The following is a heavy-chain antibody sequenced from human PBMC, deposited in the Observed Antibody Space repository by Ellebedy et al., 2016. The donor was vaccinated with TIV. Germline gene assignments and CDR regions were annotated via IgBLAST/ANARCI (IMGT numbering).Heavy chain of an antibody. CDR3: ARDIDY. CDR2: INSDGSST. Sequence: GGSLRLXXAASAFTFNSYWMHWVRQAPGKGLVWVSRINSDGSSTNYADSVKGRFTISRNDAKNSLYLHMNSLRVEDTAVYYCARDIDYWGQGTLVTVSS. V-gene: IGHV3-74*01. CDR1: AFTFNSYW. J-gene: IGHJ4*02.